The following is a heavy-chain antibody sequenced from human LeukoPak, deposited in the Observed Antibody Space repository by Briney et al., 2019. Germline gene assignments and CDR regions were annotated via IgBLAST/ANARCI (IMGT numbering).Heavy chain of an antibody. CDR2: ISGCGETS. Sequence: GGSLRLSCAASGFTFSSYAMSWVRQAPGKGLEWVSSISGCGETSYYADSEKGRFTISRDNSQNTLYLQMNSLRAEDTAVYYCARDYADYVGYFFFDYWGQGTLVTVSS. J-gene: IGHJ4*02. CDR3: ARDYADYVGYFFFDY. D-gene: IGHD4-17*01. V-gene: IGHV3-23*01. CDR1: GFTFSSYA.